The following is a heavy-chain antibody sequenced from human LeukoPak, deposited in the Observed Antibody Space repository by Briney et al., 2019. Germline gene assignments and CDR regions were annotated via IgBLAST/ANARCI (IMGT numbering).Heavy chain of an antibody. CDR2: ISGSSSYL. Sequence: TGGSLRLSCAASGFTFSSYSMNWVRQAPGKGLEWVSSISGSSSYLNYADSVKGRFTISRDNAKNSLYLQMNSLRAEDTAVYYCARPSGSGWYWSIYYFDYWGQGTLVTVSS. CDR1: GFTFSSYS. V-gene: IGHV3-21*01. D-gene: IGHD6-19*01. CDR3: ARPSGSGWYWSIYYFDY. J-gene: IGHJ4*02.